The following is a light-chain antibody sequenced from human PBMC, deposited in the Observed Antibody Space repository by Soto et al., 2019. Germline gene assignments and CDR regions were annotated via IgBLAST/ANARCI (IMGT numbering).Light chain of an antibody. J-gene: IGLJ2*01. Sequence: QSVLTQPPSASGTPGQRVTISCSGSSSNIGSNTVNWYQQLPGAAPKRLIYSDTQPPSGVPDRFSGSKSGTSASLAISGLQSEDEADYYCAAWDDSLKGVLFGGGTKLTVL. CDR2: SDT. CDR3: AAWDDSLKGVL. CDR1: SSNIGSNT. V-gene: IGLV1-44*01.